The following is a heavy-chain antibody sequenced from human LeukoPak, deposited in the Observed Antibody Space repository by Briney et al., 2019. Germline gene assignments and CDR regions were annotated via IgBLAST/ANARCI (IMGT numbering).Heavy chain of an antibody. CDR2: IIPIFGTA. Sequence: SVKVSCKASGGTFSSYAISWVRQAPGQGLEWMGRIIPIFGTANYAQKFQGRVTIPTHESTSTASMELSSLGSEDTAVHYCAREYSSGWYFVWGQGTLVTVSS. CDR1: GGTFSSYA. CDR3: AREYSSGWYFV. D-gene: IGHD6-19*01. J-gene: IGHJ4*02. V-gene: IGHV1-69*05.